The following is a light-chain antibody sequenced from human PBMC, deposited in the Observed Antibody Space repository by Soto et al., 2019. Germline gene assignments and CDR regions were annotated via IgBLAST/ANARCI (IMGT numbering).Light chain of an antibody. CDR2: EVS. V-gene: IGLV2-23*02. J-gene: IGLJ1*01. CDR1: SSDVGSYNL. Sequence: QSVLTQPASLSGSPGQLITISCTGTSSDVGSYNLVSWYQQHPGKAPKLMIYEVSKRPSGVSNRFSGSKSGNTASLTISGLQAEDEADYYCCSYAGSSTPYVFGTGTKVTVL. CDR3: CSYAGSSTPYV.